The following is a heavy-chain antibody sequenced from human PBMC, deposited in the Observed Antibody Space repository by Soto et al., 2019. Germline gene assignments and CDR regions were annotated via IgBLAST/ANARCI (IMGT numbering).Heavy chain of an antibody. CDR3: ARGRYGEY. D-gene: IGHD3-10*01. V-gene: IGHV1-18*01. CDR1: GYAFTTYG. Sequence: QFHLVQSGAEVKKPGASVKVSGKGSGYAFTTYGITWVRQDPGQGLEWMGWISAHNGNTNYAQKLQGRVTVTRATSASTTSMELRSLRSDDTVVYYCARGRYGEYWGQGALVTVSS. J-gene: IGHJ4*02. CDR2: ISAHNGNT.